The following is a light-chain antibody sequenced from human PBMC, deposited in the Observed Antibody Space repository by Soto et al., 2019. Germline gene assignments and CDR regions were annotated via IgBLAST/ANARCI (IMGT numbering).Light chain of an antibody. V-gene: IGKV1-5*03. CDR2: KAS. J-gene: IGKJ1*01. Sequence: DIQMTQSPSTLSGSVGDRVTITCRASQTISSWLAWYQQKPGKAPKLLIYKASTLKSGVPSRFSGSGSGTELTLTISSLQPDDFATYYCQHYNSYSAAFGKGTKGDSK. CDR1: QTISSW. CDR3: QHYNSYSAA.